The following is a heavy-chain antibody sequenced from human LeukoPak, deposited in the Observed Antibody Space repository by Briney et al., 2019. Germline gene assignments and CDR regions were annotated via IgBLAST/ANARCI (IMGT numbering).Heavy chain of an antibody. CDR3: AKDGRFRGVSDFDY. V-gene: IGHV3-23*01. J-gene: IGHJ4*02. CDR2: ISGSGGST. CDR1: GFTFSSYA. D-gene: IGHD3-10*01. Sequence: GGSLRLSCAASGFTFSSYAMSWVRQAPGKGLERVSAISGSGGSTYYPDSVKGPVTISRDNSKNTLYLQMNSLRPEDTAVYYCAKDGRFRGVSDFDYWGQGTLVTVSS.